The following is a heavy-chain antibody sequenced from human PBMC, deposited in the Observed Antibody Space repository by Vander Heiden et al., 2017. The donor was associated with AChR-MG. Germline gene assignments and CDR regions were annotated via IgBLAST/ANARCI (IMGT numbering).Heavy chain of an antibody. D-gene: IGHD3-3*01. CDR3: ARNRFDDFWSGFYYYGMDV. CDR1: GGSFSGSY. CDR2: INHSGST. V-gene: IGHV4-34*01. Sequence: QVQLQQWGAGLLKPSETLSLTCAVYGGSFSGSYWSWIRQPPGKGLEWIGEINHSGSTNYNPSLKSRVTISVDTSKNQFSLKLSSVTAADTAVYYCARNRFDDFWSGFYYYGMDVWGQGTTVTVSS. J-gene: IGHJ6*02.